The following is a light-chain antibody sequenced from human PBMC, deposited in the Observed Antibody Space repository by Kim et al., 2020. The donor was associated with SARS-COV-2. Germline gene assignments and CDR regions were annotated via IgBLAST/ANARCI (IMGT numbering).Light chain of an antibody. CDR3: QQYNTWYT. CDR1: QDVSHW. V-gene: IGKV1-5*03. Sequence: LSTLVGDRVPLPCRASQDVSHWLAWYQQKPGKAPKVLIYETSKLKSGVPSRFSGSGFGTEFTLTISSLQPDDFATYYCQQYNTWYTFGQGTKLEI. CDR2: ETS. J-gene: IGKJ2*01.